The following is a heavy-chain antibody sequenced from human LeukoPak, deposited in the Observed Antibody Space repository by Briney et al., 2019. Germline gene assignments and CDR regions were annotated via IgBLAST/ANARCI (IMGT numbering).Heavy chain of an antibody. Sequence: PGGSLRLTCAASGLTFSSYGMGWVRQAPGKGLEWVSAISSTGGTTYYADSVRGRFTISRDNSKNTVYLRLNSLRADDTAVYYCARVYSGGFPHLDYWGQGTLVTVSS. CDR1: GLTFSSYG. D-gene: IGHD1-26*01. CDR2: ISSTGGTT. CDR3: ARVYSGGFPHLDY. J-gene: IGHJ4*02. V-gene: IGHV3-23*01.